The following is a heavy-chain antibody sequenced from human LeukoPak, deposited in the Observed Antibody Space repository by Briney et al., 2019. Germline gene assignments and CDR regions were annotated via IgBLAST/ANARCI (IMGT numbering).Heavy chain of an antibody. J-gene: IGHJ5*02. V-gene: IGHV3-23*01. CDR2: ITGYGAT. D-gene: IGHD3-16*01. CDR3: GKGAAPGKFDWFAP. CDR1: GFTFSNFA. Sequence: GGSLRLSCAASGFTFSNFAMMWVRQAPGTGLQWVSTITGYGATFYADSVRGRFTIFRDTSMNTLFLQMNSLGAEDTAVYYCGKGAAPGKFDWFAPWGKGTLFTVSS.